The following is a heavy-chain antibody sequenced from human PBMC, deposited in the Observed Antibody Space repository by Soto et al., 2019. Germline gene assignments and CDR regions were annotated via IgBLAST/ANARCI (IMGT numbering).Heavy chain of an antibody. CDR1: GFTFSTYA. CDR2: IWHDGSDR. V-gene: IGHV3-33*08. J-gene: IGHJ6*02. D-gene: IGHD6-19*01. CDR3: AREELAVAGTYYYYYGMDV. Sequence: VKLLESGGDLVQPGGSLRLSCAASGFTFSTYAMSWVRQAPGKGLEWVAVIWHDGSDRFYVDSVKGRFTISRDNSKNTLYLQMNSLRVEDTAVYNCAREELAVAGTYYYYYGMDVWGQGTTVTVSS.